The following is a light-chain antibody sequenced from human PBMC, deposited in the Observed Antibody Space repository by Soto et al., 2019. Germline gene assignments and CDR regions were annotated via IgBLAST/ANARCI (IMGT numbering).Light chain of an antibody. CDR1: QSVRSNY. V-gene: IGKV3-20*01. CDR2: DAS. J-gene: IGKJ4*01. Sequence: VLTRPPNTLSLSPGERATLSCRASQSVRSNYLAWYQQKPGQAPRFLIYDASSRATGIPDRFSGSGSGTDFTLTIIRLEPEDFAVYYCQQYGSSPLTFGGGTKVDIK. CDR3: QQYGSSPLT.